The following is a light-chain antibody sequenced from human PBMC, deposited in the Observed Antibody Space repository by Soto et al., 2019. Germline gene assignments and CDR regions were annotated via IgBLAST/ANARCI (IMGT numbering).Light chain of an antibody. Sequence: QSALTQPASVSGSPGQSITISCTGTSSDIGTYDYVSWYQHHPGKAPKLMIYEVTNRPSGVSDRFSGSKSGKTASLTISGLQAEDEADYDCSSYTTTTTPVVFGGGTKLTVL. CDR3: SSYTTTTTPVV. J-gene: IGLJ2*01. CDR2: EVT. V-gene: IGLV2-14*01. CDR1: SSDIGTYDY.